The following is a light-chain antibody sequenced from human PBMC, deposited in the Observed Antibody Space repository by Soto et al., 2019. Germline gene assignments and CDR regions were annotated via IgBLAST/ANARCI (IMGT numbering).Light chain of an antibody. J-gene: IGLJ1*01. Sequence: QSVLTQPPSASGTPGQRVTISCSGSSSNIGSNTVNWYQQLPGTAPKLLIYSNNQRPSGVPDRFSGSNSGTSASLAISGLRSEDEADYYCAAWDDSLNGVYVFGTGTKVTV. V-gene: IGLV1-44*01. CDR1: SSNIGSNT. CDR2: SNN. CDR3: AAWDDSLNGVYV.